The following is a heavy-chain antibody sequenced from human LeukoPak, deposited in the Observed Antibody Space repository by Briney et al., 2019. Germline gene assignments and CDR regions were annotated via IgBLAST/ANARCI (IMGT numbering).Heavy chain of an antibody. CDR1: GFTVSSNY. J-gene: IGHJ6*02. D-gene: IGHD6-13*01. V-gene: IGHV3-53*01. CDR3: ARDRSSSWSYYYYGMDV. Sequence: GGSLRLSCAASGFTVSSNYMSWVRQAPGKGLEWVSVIYSGGSAYYADSAKGRFTISRDNSKNTLYLQMNSLRAEDTAVYYCARDRSSSWSYYYYGMDVWGRGTTIAVSS. CDR2: IYSGGSA.